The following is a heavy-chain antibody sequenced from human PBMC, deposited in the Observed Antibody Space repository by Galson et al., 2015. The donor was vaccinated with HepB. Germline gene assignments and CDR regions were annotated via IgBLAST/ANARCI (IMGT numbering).Heavy chain of an antibody. CDR1: GYTFTSYG. CDR2: ISAYNGNT. D-gene: IGHD6-19*01. V-gene: IGHV1-18*01. CDR3: ANTYSSGWYSDYYYGMDV. Sequence: SVKVSCKASGYTFTSYGISWVRQAPGQGLEWMGWISAYNGNTNYAQKLQGRVTMTTDTPTSTAYMELRSLRSDDTAVYYCANTYSSGWYSDYYYGMDVWGQGTTVTVSS. J-gene: IGHJ6*02.